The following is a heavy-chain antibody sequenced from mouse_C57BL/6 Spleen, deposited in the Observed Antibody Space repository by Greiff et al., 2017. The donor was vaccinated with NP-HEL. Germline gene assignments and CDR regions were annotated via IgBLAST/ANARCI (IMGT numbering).Heavy chain of an antibody. V-gene: IGHV5-9*01. J-gene: IGHJ2*01. CDR3: ARNWDFDY. Sequence: EVMLVESGGGLVKPGGSLKLSCAASGFTFSSYTMSWVRQTPEKRLEWVATISGGGGNTYYPDSVKGRFTISRDNAKNTLYLQMSSLRSEDTALYYCARNWDFDYWGQGTTLTVSS. CDR2: ISGGGGNT. CDR1: GFTFSSYT. D-gene: IGHD4-1*01.